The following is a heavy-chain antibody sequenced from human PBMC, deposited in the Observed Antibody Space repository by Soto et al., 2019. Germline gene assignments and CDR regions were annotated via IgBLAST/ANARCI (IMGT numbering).Heavy chain of an antibody. CDR1: GGSISSGDYY. Sequence: PSETLSLTCTVSGGSISSGDYYWSWIRRPPGKGLEWIGNIYYSGSTYYNPSLKSRVTISIDTSKNQFSLKLSSVTAADTAVYYCARTLYGDNVDYWGQGTLVTAPQ. CDR2: IYYSGST. CDR3: ARTLYGDNVDY. V-gene: IGHV4-30-4*01. J-gene: IGHJ4*02. D-gene: IGHD4-17*01.